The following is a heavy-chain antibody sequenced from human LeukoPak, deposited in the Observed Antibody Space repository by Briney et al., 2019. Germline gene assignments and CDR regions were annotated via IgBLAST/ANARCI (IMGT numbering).Heavy chain of an antibody. CDR1: GFTFSSYA. D-gene: IGHD3-9*01. V-gene: IGHV3-23*01. CDR2: ISGSGGST. Sequence: GGSLRLSCAASGFTFSSYAMSWVRQAPGKGLDWVSAISGSGGSTYYADSVKSRFTISRDNSKNTLYLQMNSLRAEDTAVYYCAKAQRVLRYFDWLTDYWGQGTQVTVSS. CDR3: AKAQRVLRYFDWLTDY. J-gene: IGHJ4*02.